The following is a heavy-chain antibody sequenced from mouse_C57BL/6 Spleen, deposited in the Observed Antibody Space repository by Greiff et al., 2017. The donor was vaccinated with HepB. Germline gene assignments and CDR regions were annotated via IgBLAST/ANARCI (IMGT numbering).Heavy chain of an antibody. J-gene: IGHJ2*01. V-gene: IGHV1-82*01. CDR1: GYAFSSSW. CDR2: IYPGDGDT. Sequence: VQLQESGPELVKPGASVKISCKASGYAFSSSWMNWVKQRPGKGLEWIGRIYPGDGDTNYNGKFKGKATLTADKSSSTAYMQLSSLTSGDSAVYFCAREEVVTTFDYWVQGTTLTVSS. D-gene: IGHD2-2*01. CDR3: AREEVVTTFDY.